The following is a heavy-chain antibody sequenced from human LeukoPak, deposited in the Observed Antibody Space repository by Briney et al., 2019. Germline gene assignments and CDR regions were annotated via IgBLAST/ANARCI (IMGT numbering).Heavy chain of an antibody. CDR1: GFTLSNYN. J-gene: IGHJ4*02. Sequence: GGSLRLSCAASGFTLSNYNMNWVRQAPGKGLEWVSSISSSSSYIYYADSVKGRFSISRDNAKNSLYLQMNSLRAEDTAVYYCARDPGGSGTKVNYYFDYWGQGTLVTVSS. CDR2: ISSSSSYI. CDR3: ARDPGGSGTKVNYYFDY. V-gene: IGHV3-21*01. D-gene: IGHD3-10*01.